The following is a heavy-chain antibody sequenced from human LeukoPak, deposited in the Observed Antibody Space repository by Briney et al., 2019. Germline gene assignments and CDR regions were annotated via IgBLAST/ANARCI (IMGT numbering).Heavy chain of an antibody. J-gene: IGHJ4*02. CDR1: GESFSGYY. CDR3: ARVPPSGSSVDY. Sequence: SETLSLTCAVYGESFSGYYWSWIRQPPGKGLEWIGEINHSGSTNYNPSLKSRVTISVDTSKNQFSLKLSSVTAADTAVYYCARVPPSGSSVDYRGQGTLVTVSS. D-gene: IGHD6-6*01. CDR2: INHSGST. V-gene: IGHV4-34*01.